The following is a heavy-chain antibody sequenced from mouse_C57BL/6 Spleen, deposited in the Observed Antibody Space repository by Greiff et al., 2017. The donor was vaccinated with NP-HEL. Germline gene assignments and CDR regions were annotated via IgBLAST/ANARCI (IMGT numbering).Heavy chain of an antibody. CDR3: ARDYYGSRGAY. V-gene: IGHV1-22*01. J-gene: IGHJ3*01. CDR1: GYTFTDYN. CDR2: IHPHNGGT. Sequence: EVQLQQSGPELVKPGASVKMSCKASGYTFTDYNMHWVKQSHGKRLEWIGYIHPHNGGTSYNQKFKGKATLTVNKSSRTAYMELRSLTSEDSAVYYWARDYYGSRGAYWGQGTLVTVSA. D-gene: IGHD1-1*01.